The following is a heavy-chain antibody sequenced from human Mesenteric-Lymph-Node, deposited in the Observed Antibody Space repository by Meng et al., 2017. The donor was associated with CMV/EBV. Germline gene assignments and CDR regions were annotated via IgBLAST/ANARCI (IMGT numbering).Heavy chain of an antibody. Sequence: GVGWIRQTPGKAPEWLALIRWNDEKRYSPSLNNRLTVTKDISKNQVVLTLTNMDSVDTATYYCAHSRTSSDLWSGFYPQDPYYFDYWGQGTLVTVSS. CDR1: G. D-gene: IGHD3-3*01. V-gene: IGHV2-5*01. CDR2: IRWNDEK. CDR3: AHSRTSSDLWSGFYPQDPYYFDY. J-gene: IGHJ4*02.